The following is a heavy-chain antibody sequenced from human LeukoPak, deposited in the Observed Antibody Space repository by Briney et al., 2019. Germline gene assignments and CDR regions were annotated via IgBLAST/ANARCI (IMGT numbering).Heavy chain of an antibody. CDR1: GFTFSDYY. J-gene: IGHJ4*02. Sequence: GGSLRLSCAASGFTFSDYYMSWIRQAPGKGLEWVSYISSSGSTIYYADSVKGRFTISRDNAKNSLYLQMNSLRAEDTALYYCAKGKYSSSWYAIDYWGQGTLVTVSS. CDR3: AKGKYSSSWYAIDY. CDR2: ISSSGSTI. V-gene: IGHV3-11*01. D-gene: IGHD6-13*01.